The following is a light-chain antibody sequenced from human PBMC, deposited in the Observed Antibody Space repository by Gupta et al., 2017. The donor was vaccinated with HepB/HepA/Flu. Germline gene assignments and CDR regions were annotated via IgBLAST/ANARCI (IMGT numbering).Light chain of an antibody. CDR1: QSVSRY. CDR3: QQRANWPPN. Sequence: EIVLTQSPATLSLSPGERATLSCRASQSVSRYLTWYQQKPGQPPRLLIYEASNRATGIPARFSGGGSGTDFTLTISSLEPEDFAVYYCQQRANWPPNFGGGTKVEIK. J-gene: IGKJ4*01. CDR2: EAS. V-gene: IGKV3-11*01.